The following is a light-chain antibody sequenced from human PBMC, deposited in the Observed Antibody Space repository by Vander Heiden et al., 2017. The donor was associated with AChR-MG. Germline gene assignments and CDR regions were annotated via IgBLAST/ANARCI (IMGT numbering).Light chain of an antibody. CDR2: EVS. CDR3: SSYTSSSTLV. Sequence: QSALPQPASVSGSPGQSLTISCTGTSSDVGGYNYVSWYQQHPGNAPILMIYEVSNRPAGVANRFSASKSGNTASLTISGLQAEDEADYYCSSYTSSSTLVFGGGTKLTVL. J-gene: IGLJ2*01. CDR1: SSDVGGYNY. V-gene: IGLV2-14*01.